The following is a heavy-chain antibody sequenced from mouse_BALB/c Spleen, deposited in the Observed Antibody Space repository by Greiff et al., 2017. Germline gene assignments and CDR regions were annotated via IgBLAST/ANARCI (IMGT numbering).Heavy chain of an antibody. CDR1: GFNINGYY. D-gene: IGHD2-12*01. J-gene: IGHJ3*01. Sequence: VQLQQSGAELVRSGASVKLSCTASGFNINGYYIHWVKQRPEQGLEWIGWIDPENGDTEYAPKFQGKATMTADTSSNTAYLQLSSLTSEDTAVYYCNAQLSNDGGFAYWGQGTLVTVSA. V-gene: IGHV14-4*02. CDR2: IDPENGDT. CDR3: NAQLSNDGGFAY.